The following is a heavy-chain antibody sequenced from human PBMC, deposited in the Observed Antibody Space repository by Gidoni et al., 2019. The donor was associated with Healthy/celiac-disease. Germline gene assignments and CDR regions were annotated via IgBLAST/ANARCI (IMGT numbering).Heavy chain of an antibody. CDR3: ARHLIGIVGATTPYNWFDP. D-gene: IGHD1-26*01. CDR2: IYYSGST. Sequence: QLPLQESGPGLVKPSETLSLTCTVPGGSISSSRYYWGWIRQPPGKGLEWIGSIYYSGSTYYNPSLKSRVTISVDTSKNQFSLKLSSVTAADTAVYYCARHLIGIVGATTPYNWFDPWGQGTLVTVSS. J-gene: IGHJ5*02. CDR1: GGSISSSRYY. V-gene: IGHV4-39*01.